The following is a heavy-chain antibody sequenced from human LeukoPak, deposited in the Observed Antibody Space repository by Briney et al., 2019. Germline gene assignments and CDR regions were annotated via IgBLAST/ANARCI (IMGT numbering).Heavy chain of an antibody. D-gene: IGHD6-13*01. CDR2: IIPIFGTA. CDR3: ARIEGIAAAGTGAGYFQH. V-gene: IGHV1-69*13. Sequence: SVKVSCKASGYTFTSYAISWVRQAPGQGLEWMGGIIPIFGTANYAQKFQGRVTITADESTSTAYMELSSLRSEDTAVYYCARIEGIAAAGTGAGYFQHWGQGTLVTVSS. J-gene: IGHJ1*01. CDR1: GYTFTSYA.